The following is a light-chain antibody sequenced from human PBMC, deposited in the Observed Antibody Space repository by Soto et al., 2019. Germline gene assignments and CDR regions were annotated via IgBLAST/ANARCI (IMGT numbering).Light chain of an antibody. J-gene: IGKJ1*01. CDR2: GAS. Sequence: RVMTQSLPTLCVTPWERGKLFCRASQSVSSNLAWYQQKPGQAPRLLIYGASTRATGIPARFSGSGSGTEFTLTISSLQSEDFAVYYCQQYNNWPPWTFGQGTKV. V-gene: IGKV3-15*01. CDR3: QQYNNWPPWT. CDR1: QSVSSN.